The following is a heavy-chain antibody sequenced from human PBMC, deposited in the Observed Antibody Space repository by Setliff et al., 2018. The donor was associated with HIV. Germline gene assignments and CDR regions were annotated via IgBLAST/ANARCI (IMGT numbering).Heavy chain of an antibody. CDR1: GGSISSSNW. Sequence: PSETLSLTCAVSGGSISSSNWWSWIRQPPGKGLEWIGEIYHGGSTNYNPSLKSRVTISVDKSKNQFSLKLASVTAADTAVYYCARTSRLDPFDYWGQGKLVTVSS. V-gene: IGHV4-4*02. D-gene: IGHD1-1*01. CDR3: ARTSRLDPFDY. J-gene: IGHJ4*02. CDR2: IYHGGST.